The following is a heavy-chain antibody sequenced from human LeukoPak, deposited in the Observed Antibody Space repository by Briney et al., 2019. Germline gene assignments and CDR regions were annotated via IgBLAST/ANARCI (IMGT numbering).Heavy chain of an antibody. J-gene: IGHJ6*03. CDR2: IYYSGST. CDR3: ASQLGGGLYYYYMDV. CDR1: GGSISSSSYY. Sequence: PSETLSLTCTVSGGSISSSSYYWGWIRQPPGKGLEWIGSIYYSGSTYYNPSLKSRVTISVDTSKNQFSLKLSSVTAADTAVYYCASQLGGGLYYYYMDVWGKGTTVTISS. V-gene: IGHV4-39*01. D-gene: IGHD3-10*01.